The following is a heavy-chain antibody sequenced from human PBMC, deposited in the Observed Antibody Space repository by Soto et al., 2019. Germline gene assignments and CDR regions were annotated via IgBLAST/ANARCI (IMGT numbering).Heavy chain of an antibody. J-gene: IGHJ4*02. V-gene: IGHV4-39*01. CDR2: IYYSGST. CDR1: GGSISSSSYY. Sequence: SETLSLTCTVSGGSISSSSYYWGWIRQPPGKGLDWIGSIYYSGSTYYNPSLKSRVTISVDTSKNQFSLKLSSVTAADTAVYYCARSRTTVVTLDYWGQGTLVTVS. D-gene: IGHD4-17*01. CDR3: ARSRTTVVTLDY.